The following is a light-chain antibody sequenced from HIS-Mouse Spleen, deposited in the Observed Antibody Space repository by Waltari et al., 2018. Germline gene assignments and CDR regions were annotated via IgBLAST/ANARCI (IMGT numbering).Light chain of an antibody. V-gene: IGLV3-21*03. CDR2: DDS. Sequence: SYVLTQPPSVSVVPGKTARITCGGNNIGSKSGHWYRQKPGQAPVLVVYDDSDRPPGIPERFSGSNSGNTATLTISRVEAGDEADYYCQVWDSSSDHVVFGGGTKLTVL. CDR1: NIGSKS. CDR3: QVWDSSSDHVV. J-gene: IGLJ2*01.